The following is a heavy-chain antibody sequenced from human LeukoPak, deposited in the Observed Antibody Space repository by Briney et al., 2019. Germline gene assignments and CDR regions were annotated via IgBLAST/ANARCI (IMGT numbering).Heavy chain of an antibody. CDR1: GGSFSGYY. V-gene: IGHV4-34*01. CDR2: INHSGST. D-gene: IGHD3-22*01. CDR3: ARHVRPHRDSSGYAPPIYYYGMDV. Sequence: PSETLSLTCAVYGGSFSGYYWSWIRQPPGKGLEWIGEINHSGSTNYNPSLKSRVTISVDTSKNQFSLKLSSVTAADTAVYYCARHVRPHRDSSGYAPPIYYYGMDVWGQGTTVTVSS. J-gene: IGHJ6*02.